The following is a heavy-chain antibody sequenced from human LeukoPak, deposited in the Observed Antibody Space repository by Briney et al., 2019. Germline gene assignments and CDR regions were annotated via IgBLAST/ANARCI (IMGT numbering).Heavy chain of an antibody. CDR3: ARSPSLLWFGAAAFLDY. J-gene: IGHJ4*02. CDR1: GFTFKRNS. D-gene: IGHD3-10*01. CDR2: ISGGGGTT. Sequence: GGSLRLSCAASGFTFKRNSMNWVRQAPGKGLEWVAAISGGGGTTNYGDSVKARFIISRDSSSNTLFLQMNNLRADDTAVYYCARSPSLLWFGAAAFLDYWGQGALVTVSS. V-gene: IGHV3-23*01.